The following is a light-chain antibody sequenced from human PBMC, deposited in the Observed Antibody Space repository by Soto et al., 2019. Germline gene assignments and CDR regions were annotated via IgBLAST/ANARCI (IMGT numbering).Light chain of an antibody. J-gene: IGKJ1*01. V-gene: IGKV3-15*01. CDR2: GAS. CDR3: QQYNNWQT. Sequence: EIVLTQSPAPLSLSPGERATLSCRASQSVSSYLAWYQQKPGQAPRLLIYGASTRATGIPARFSGSGSGTEFTLTISSLQSEDFAVYYCQQYNNWQTFGQGTKVDI. CDR1: QSVSSY.